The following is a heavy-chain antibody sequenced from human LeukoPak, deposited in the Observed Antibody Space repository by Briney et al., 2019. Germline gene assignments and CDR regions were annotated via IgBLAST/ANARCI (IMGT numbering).Heavy chain of an antibody. Sequence: GRSLRLSCAAFGIAFDKNAMSWVRQAPGKGLEWVSTISHSGGATHYADSVKGRFTISRDNSKNTVSLQMNSLRVEDTAVYYCANFKGKDGIKDHFDYWGQGTLVTVSS. CDR2: ISHSGGAT. J-gene: IGHJ4*02. V-gene: IGHV3-23*01. CDR1: GIAFDKNA. D-gene: IGHD5-24*01. CDR3: ANFKGKDGIKDHFDY.